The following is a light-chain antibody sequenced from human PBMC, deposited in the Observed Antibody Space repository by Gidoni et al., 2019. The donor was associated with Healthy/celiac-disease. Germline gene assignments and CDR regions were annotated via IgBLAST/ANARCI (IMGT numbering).Light chain of an antibody. CDR1: QSISSW. V-gene: IGKV1-5*03. Sequence: DIQMTQSPSTLSAPVGDRVTITCRASQSISSWLAWYPQNTGKAPKLLIYKASSLESGVPSRFSGSVSGTEFTLTISSLQPDDFATYYCQQYNSYSPWTFGQGTKVEIK. CDR2: KAS. J-gene: IGKJ1*01. CDR3: QQYNSYSPWT.